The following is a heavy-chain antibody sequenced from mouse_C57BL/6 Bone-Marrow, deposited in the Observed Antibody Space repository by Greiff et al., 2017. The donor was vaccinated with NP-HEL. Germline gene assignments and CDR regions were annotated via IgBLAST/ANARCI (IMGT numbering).Heavy chain of an antibody. V-gene: IGHV1-82*01. CDR1: GYAFSSSW. CDR3: ARKRIITTVVAYWYFDV. D-gene: IGHD1-1*01. J-gene: IGHJ1*03. Sequence: QVQLKESGPELVKPGASVKISCKASGYAFSSSWMNWVKQRPGKGLEWIGRIYPGDGDTNYNGKFKGKATLTADKSSSTAYMQLSSLTSEDSAVYFCARKRIITTVVAYWYFDVWGTGTTVTVSS. CDR2: IYPGDGDT.